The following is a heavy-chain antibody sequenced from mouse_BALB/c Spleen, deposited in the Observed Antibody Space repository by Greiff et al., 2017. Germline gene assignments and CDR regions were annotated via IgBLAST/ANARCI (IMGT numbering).Heavy chain of an antibody. J-gene: IGHJ2*01. Sequence: EVKLVESGGGLVQPGGSLKLSCAASGFTFSSYTMSWVRQTPEKRLEWVAYISNGGGSTYYPDTVKGRFTISRDNAKNTLYLQMSSLKSEDTAMYYCARHWGITTVVDYWGQGTTLTVSS. CDR3: ARHWGITTVVDY. CDR1: GFTFSSYT. D-gene: IGHD1-1*01. CDR2: ISNGGGST. V-gene: IGHV5-12-2*01.